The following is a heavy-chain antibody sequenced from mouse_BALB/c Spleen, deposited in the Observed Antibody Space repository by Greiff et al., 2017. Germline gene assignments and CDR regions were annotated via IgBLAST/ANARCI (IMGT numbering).Heavy chain of an antibody. CDR2: IYPGNSDT. Sequence: EVQLQQSGTVLARPGASVKMSCKASGYSFTSYWMHWVKQRPGQGLEWIGAIYPGNSDTSYNQKFKGKAKLTAVTSASTAYMELSSLTNEDSAVYYCTRIYDGYYEGFAYWGQGTLVTVSA. J-gene: IGHJ3*01. CDR1: GYSFTSYW. CDR3: TRIYDGYYEGFAY. D-gene: IGHD2-3*01. V-gene: IGHV1-5*01.